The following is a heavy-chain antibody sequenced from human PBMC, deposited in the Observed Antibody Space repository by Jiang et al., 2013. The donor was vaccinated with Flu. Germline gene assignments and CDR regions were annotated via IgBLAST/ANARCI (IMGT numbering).Heavy chain of an antibody. Sequence: LLKPSETLSLTCAVSGDSISSSSCYWGWIRQPPGKGLEWIASIYSGSTYYNPSLKSRVTMSVDTSKNQFSLNLRSVTAADTAVYYCARQWDDTGNYYARAHFDSWGQEPWSPSPQ. CDR1: GDSISSSSCY. J-gene: IGHJ4*01. CDR2: IYSGST. V-gene: IGHV4-39*01. D-gene: IGHD1-26*01. CDR3: ARQWDDTGNYYARAHFDS.